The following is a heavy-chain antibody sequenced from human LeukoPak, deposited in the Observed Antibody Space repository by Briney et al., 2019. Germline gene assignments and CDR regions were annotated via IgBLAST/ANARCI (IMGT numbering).Heavy chain of an antibody. V-gene: IGHV3-11*01. Sequence: GGSLRLSCVASGFSFSDYYMSWVRQAPGKGLEGISYITNSGSTIYYAESVKGRFTISRDDAKNSLYLQMNNLRAEDTAVYYCARDRDCGTTTCSVDYWGQGTLVTVSS. CDR3: ARDRDCGTTTCSVDY. CDR1: GFSFSDYY. J-gene: IGHJ4*02. CDR2: ITNSGSTI. D-gene: IGHD2-2*01.